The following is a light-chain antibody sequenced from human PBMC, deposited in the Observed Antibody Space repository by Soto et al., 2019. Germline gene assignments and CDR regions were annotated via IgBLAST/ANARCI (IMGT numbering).Light chain of an antibody. CDR2: GAS. CDR1: QSVSSSY. V-gene: IGKV3-20*01. Sequence: IVVTPSPGTLSLSPGERATLSCRASQSVSSSYLAWYQQKPGQAPRLLIYGASSRATGIPDRFSGSGSGTDFTLTISRLEPEDFAVYYCQQYGSSPRTFGQGTKVDIK. J-gene: IGKJ1*01. CDR3: QQYGSSPRT.